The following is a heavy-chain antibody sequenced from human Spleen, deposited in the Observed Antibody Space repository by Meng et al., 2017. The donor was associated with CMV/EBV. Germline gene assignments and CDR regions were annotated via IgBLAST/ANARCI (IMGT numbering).Heavy chain of an antibody. Sequence: ASVKVSCKASGYTFTSYGISWVRQAPGQGLEWMGWISAYNGNTNYAQKLQGRVTMTTDTSTSTAYMELRRLRSDDTAVYYCARTNCDSIACYGGYYYGMDVWGQGTTVTVSS. J-gene: IGHJ6*02. V-gene: IGHV1-18*01. CDR2: ISAYNGNT. CDR3: ARTNCDSIACYGGYYYGMDV. CDR1: GYTFTSYG. D-gene: IGHD2/OR15-2a*01.